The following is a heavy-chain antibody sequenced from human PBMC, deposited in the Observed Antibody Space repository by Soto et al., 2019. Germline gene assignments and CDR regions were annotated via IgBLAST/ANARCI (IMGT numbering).Heavy chain of an antibody. CDR1: GGSISSGGFY. V-gene: IGHV4-31*03. CDR2: IYYIGST. CDR3: ARLERNNWNWAFDI. D-gene: IGHD1-7*01. Sequence: PSETLSLTCTVSGGSISSGGFYWSWIRQHPGKGLEWIGYIYYIGSTYYNPSLKSRVTISVDTSKNQFSLKLSSVTAADTAVYYCARLERNNWNWAFDIWGQGTIVTVSS. J-gene: IGHJ3*02.